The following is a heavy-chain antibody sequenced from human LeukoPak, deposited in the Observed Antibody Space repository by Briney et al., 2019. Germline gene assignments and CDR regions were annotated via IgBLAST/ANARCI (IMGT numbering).Heavy chain of an antibody. J-gene: IGHJ4*02. CDR3: ARESRLREQY. CDR2: INHSGST. D-gene: IGHD1/OR15-1a*01. V-gene: IGHV4-34*01. CDR1: GGSFSGYY. Sequence: SETLSLTCAVYGGSFSGYYWSWIRQPPGKGLEWIGEINHSGSTNYNPSLKSRVTTSVDTSKNQFSLKLSSVTAADTAVYYCARESRLREQYWGQGTLVTVSS.